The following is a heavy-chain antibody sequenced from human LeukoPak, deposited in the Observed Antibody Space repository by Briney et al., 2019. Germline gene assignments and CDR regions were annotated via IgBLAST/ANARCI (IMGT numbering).Heavy chain of an antibody. J-gene: IGHJ4*02. CDR1: GYSFSSNW. CDR3: ARHLVSSRYFDY. V-gene: IGHV5-51*01. CDR2: IYPVDSDT. Sequence: GESLKISSKGSGYSFSSNWIGWVGQMPGKGLEWMGIIYPVDSDTRYSPSFQGQVTISADKSISTAYLQWSSLKASDTAIYYCARHLVSSRYFDYWGQGTLVTVSS. D-gene: IGHD6-13*01.